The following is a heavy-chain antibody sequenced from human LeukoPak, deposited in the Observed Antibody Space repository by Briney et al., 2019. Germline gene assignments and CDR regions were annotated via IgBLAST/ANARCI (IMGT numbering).Heavy chain of an antibody. CDR3: ARDGPERYLDY. V-gene: IGHV3-30*04. CDR2: ISYDGSKK. Sequence: GGSLRLSCAASGFIFRSYTLHWVRQAPGKGLEWVAPISYDGSKKYYADSVKGRLTISRDNSKNTLYLQMNSLRAEDTAVYYCARDGPERYLDYWGQGTLVTVSS. D-gene: IGHD3-9*01. CDR1: GFIFRSYT. J-gene: IGHJ4*02.